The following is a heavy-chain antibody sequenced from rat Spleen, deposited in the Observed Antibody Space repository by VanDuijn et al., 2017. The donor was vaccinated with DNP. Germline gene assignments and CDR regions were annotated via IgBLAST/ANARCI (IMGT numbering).Heavy chain of an antibody. CDR1: GFSFSKYG. CDR3: ARDYRVWAY. V-gene: IGHV5-19*01. J-gene: IGHJ3*01. Sequence: EVQLVESGGDLVQSGRSLKLSCAASGFSFSKYGIHWIRQAPRKGLEWVATIIYDGSSAFYRDSVTGRFTISRDFAKTTLYLQMNSLRSEDTATYYCARDYRVWAYWGQGTLVTVSS. D-gene: IGHD1-4*01. CDR2: IIYDGSSA.